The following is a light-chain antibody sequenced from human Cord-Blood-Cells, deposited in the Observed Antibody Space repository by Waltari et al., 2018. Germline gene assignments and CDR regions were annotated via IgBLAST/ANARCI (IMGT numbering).Light chain of an antibody. CDR1: QGVSSY. CDR3: QQSSNWPPIT. Sequence: DIVLTQSPATLSLSPGERATLSCRASQGVSSYLACYQQKPGQAPRLLINDASNRATGIPARFSGSGFGTDFTLTISSREPEDFAVYYCQQSSNWPPITFGPGTRLEIK. V-gene: IGKV3-11*01. CDR2: DAS. J-gene: IGKJ5*01.